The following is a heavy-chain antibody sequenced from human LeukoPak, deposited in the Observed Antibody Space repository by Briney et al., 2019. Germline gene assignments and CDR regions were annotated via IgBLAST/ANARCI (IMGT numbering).Heavy chain of an antibody. Sequence: SETLSLTCTVSGGSISSGSYYWSWIRQPAGKGLEWIGRIYTSGSTNYNPSLKSRVTISVDTSKNQFSLKLSSVTAADTAVYYCASGFTFGGVIPEGFDPWGQGTLVTVSS. CDR2: IYTSGST. J-gene: IGHJ5*02. D-gene: IGHD3-16*02. CDR3: ASGFTFGGVIPEGFDP. V-gene: IGHV4-61*02. CDR1: GGSISSGSYY.